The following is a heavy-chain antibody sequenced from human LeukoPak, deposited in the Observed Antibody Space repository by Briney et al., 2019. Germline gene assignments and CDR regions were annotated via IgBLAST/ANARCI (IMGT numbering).Heavy chain of an antibody. D-gene: IGHD6-19*01. V-gene: IGHV1-2*02. CDR1: GYTFTGYY. Sequence: ASVKVSCKASGYTFTGYYMHWVRQAPGQGLEWMGWINPNSGGTNYAQKFQGRVTMTRDTSISAAYMELSRLRSDDTAVYYCASSTYSSGWYELDYWGQGTLVTVSS. CDR2: INPNSGGT. J-gene: IGHJ4*02. CDR3: ASSTYSSGWYELDY.